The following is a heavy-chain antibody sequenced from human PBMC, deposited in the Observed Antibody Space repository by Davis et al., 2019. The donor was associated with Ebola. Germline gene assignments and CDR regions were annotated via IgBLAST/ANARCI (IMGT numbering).Heavy chain of an antibody. CDR3: ARRGYSGLD. J-gene: IGHJ4*02. Sequence: GESLKISCAASGFTFNKYAMSWVRQASGKGLEWVANIKQDGSEKFYVDSVKGRFTISRDNAKNSLYLQMNSLRAEDTAVYYCARRGYSGLDWGQGTLVTVSS. D-gene: IGHD5-12*01. CDR1: GFTFNKYA. CDR2: IKQDGSEK. V-gene: IGHV3-7*03.